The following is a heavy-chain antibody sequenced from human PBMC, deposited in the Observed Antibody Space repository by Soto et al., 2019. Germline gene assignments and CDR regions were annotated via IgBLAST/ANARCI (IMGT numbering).Heavy chain of an antibody. V-gene: IGHV3-7*01. CDR3: AREAFYRFDY. J-gene: IGHJ4*02. Sequence: EVQLVEAGGGLVQPGGSLRVSCAASGFTFTSYWMSWVRQAPGKGLEWVANIKEDGSAKYYLDSVKGRFTISRDNAKNSLYLQMSSLRAEDTAVYYCAREAFYRFDYWGQGNLVTVS. CDR1: GFTFTSYW. CDR2: IKEDGSAK.